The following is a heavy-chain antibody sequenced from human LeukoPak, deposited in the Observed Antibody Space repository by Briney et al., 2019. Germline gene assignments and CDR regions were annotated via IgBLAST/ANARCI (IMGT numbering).Heavy chain of an antibody. CDR2: INPNSGGT. D-gene: IGHD1-26*01. CDR3: ARIVGAPWSEYFQH. J-gene: IGHJ1*01. Sequence: ASVKVSCKASGYTFTGYYMHWVRQAPGQGLEWIGWINPNSGGTNYAQKFQGRVTMTRDTSISTAYMELSRLRSDDTAVYYCARIVGAPWSEYFQHWGQGTLVTVSS. CDR1: GYTFTGYY. V-gene: IGHV1-2*02.